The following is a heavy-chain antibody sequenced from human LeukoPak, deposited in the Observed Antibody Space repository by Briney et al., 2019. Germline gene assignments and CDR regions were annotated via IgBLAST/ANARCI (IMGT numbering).Heavy chain of an antibody. CDR3: AKARTGDLDYFDY. V-gene: IGHV3-9*01. Sequence: GRSLRLPCAASGFTFDDYAMHWVRQAPGKGLEWVSGISWNSGSIGYADSVKGRFTISRDNAKNSLYLQMNSLRAEDTALYYCAKARTGDLDYFDYWGQGTLVTVSS. CDR1: GFTFDDYA. D-gene: IGHD7-27*01. CDR2: ISWNSGSI. J-gene: IGHJ4*02.